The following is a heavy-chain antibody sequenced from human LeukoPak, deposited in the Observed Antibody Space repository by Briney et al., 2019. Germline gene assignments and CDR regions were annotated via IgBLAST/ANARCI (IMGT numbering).Heavy chain of an antibody. CDR3: AHIVVPAAMVDY. CDR1: GFTFSSYA. V-gene: IGHV3-23*01. D-gene: IGHD2-2*01. CDR2: ISGSGGST. Sequence: PGGSLRLSCAASGFTFSSYAMSWVRQAPGKGLEWVSAISGSGGSTYYADSVKGRFTISRDNSKNTLYLQMNSLRAEDTVVYSCAHIVVPAAMVDYWGQGTLVTVSS. J-gene: IGHJ4*02.